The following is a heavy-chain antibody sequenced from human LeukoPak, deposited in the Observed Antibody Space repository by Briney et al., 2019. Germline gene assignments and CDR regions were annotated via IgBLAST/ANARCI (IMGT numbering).Heavy chain of an antibody. CDR1: GFPFSSYS. CDR2: ISSSSYI. Sequence: GGSLRLFHAASGFPFSSYSMNWVRQAPAKGLEWVSSISSSSYIYYADSVKGRFTISRDNAKNSLYLQMNSLRAEDTAVYYCARGGIVGAQLGGYWGQGTLVTVSS. CDR3: ARGGIVGAQLGGY. V-gene: IGHV3-21*01. D-gene: IGHD1-26*01. J-gene: IGHJ4*02.